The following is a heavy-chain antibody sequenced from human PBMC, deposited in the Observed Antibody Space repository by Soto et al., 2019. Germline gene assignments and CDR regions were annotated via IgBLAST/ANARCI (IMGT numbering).Heavy chain of an antibody. V-gene: IGHV5-51*01. J-gene: IGHJ6*03. D-gene: IGHD5-18*01. CDR2: IYPGDSDT. CDR3: AILGYSYGSSYYYYMDV. Sequence: GESLKISCKGSGYSFTSYWIGWVRQMPGKGLEWMGIIYPGDSDTRYSPSFQGQVTISANKSISTAYLQWSSLKASDTAMYYCAILGYSYGSSYYYYMDVWGKGTTVTVSS. CDR1: GYSFTSYW.